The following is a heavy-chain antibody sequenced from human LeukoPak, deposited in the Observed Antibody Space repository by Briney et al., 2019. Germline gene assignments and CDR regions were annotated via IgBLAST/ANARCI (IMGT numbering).Heavy chain of an antibody. V-gene: IGHV3-21*01. D-gene: IGHD3-22*01. J-gene: IGHJ4*02. CDR2: ISSSSSYI. CDR3: ARSHDSSGPPGY. Sequence: GGSLRLSCAASGFTFTMFGMNWVRQAPGKGLEWVSSISSSSSYIYYADSVKGRFTISRDNAKNSLYLQMNSLRAEDTAVYYCARSHDSSGPPGYWGQGTLVTVSS. CDR1: GFTFTMFG.